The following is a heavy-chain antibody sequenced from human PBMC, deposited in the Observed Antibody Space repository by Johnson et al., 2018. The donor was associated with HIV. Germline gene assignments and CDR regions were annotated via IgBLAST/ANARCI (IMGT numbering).Heavy chain of an antibody. D-gene: IGHD3-10*01. V-gene: IGHV3-30*19. CDR3: AIGRGEFPRHAFDI. J-gene: IGHJ3*02. Sequence: VQLVESGGGVVQPGGSLRLSCAASGFTFSSYGMHWVRQAPGKGLEWVAVISYDGSNKYYADSVKGRFTISRDNAKNSLYLQMNILRAEDTAVYYCAIGRGEFPRHAFDIWGQGTMVTVSS. CDR2: ISYDGSNK. CDR1: GFTFSSYG.